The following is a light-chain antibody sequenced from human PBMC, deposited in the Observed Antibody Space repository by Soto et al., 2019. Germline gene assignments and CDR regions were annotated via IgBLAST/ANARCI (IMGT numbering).Light chain of an antibody. J-gene: IGKJ1*01. Sequence: EIGLTNSACALTLSPGARATLSCRASQSVSNNYLAWYQQKPGQGPRLLIYGASSRATGIPDRFSGSGSGTDFTLTISRLEPEDFAVYYCQQYGSSPLPFGQGTKVDIK. CDR3: QQYGSSPLP. CDR2: GAS. CDR1: QSVSNNY. V-gene: IGKV3-20*01.